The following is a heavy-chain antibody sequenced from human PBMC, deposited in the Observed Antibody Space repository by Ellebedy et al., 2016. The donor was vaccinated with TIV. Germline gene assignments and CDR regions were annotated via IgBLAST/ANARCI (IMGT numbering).Heavy chain of an antibody. D-gene: IGHD4-23*01. Sequence: GESLKISXAASGFSFSSHGMHWVRQAPGKGLECVAVIWFDGSDKYYADSVKGRFAISRDNSRNTLYLQMNSLRAEDTAVYYCARDANSGGGQTWGWGQGTLVTVSS. J-gene: IGHJ4*02. CDR2: IWFDGSDK. CDR1: GFSFSSHG. V-gene: IGHV3-33*01. CDR3: ARDANSGGGQTWG.